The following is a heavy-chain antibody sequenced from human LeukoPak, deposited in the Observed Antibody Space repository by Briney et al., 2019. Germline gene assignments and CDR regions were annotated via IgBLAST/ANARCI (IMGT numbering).Heavy chain of an antibody. D-gene: IGHD3-10*01. J-gene: IGHJ4*02. Sequence: SGGSLRLSCAASGFTFSSYGMHWVRQAPGKGLVWVSRINSDGSSTSYADSVKGRFTISRDNAKNTLYLQMNSLRAEDTAVYYCARVLLWFGELLDYWGQGTLVTVSS. CDR1: GFTFSSYG. CDR3: ARVLLWFGELLDY. V-gene: IGHV3-74*01. CDR2: INSDGSST.